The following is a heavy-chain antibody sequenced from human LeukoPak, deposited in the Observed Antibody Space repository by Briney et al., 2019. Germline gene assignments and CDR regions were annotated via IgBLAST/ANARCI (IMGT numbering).Heavy chain of an antibody. CDR1: GFTFSNAW. CDR3: NVIGDYGSGSYRVWVDY. D-gene: IGHD3-10*01. J-gene: IGHJ4*02. CDR2: IKSKTDGGTT. Sequence: PGGSLRLSCAASGFTFSNAWMSWVRQAPGKGLEWVGRIKSKTDGGTTDYAAPVKGRFTISRDDSKNTLYLQMNSLKTEDTAVYYRNVIGDYGSGSYRVWVDYWGQGTLVTVSS. V-gene: IGHV3-15*01.